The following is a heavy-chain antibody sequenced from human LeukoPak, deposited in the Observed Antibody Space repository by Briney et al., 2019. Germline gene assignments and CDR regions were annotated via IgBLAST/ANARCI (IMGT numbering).Heavy chain of an antibody. CDR1: GFTFTSSA. CDR3: ARGGGSGWNDVPFDY. CDR2: IVVGSGNT. D-gene: IGHD1-1*01. J-gene: IGHJ4*02. Sequence: GASVNVSCKASGFTFTSSAVQWVRQARGQRLEWIGWIVVGSGNTSYAQKFQGRVTMTRDTSTSTVYMELSSLRSEDTAVYYCARGGGSGWNDVPFDYWGQGTLVTVSS. V-gene: IGHV1-58*01.